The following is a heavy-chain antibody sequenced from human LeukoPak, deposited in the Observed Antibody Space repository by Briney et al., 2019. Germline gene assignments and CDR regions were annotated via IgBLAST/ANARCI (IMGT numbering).Heavy chain of an antibody. D-gene: IGHD1-26*01. CDR3: ARHLYRYYYMDV. V-gene: IGHV4-39*01. CDR2: IYYSGST. J-gene: IGHJ6*03. CDR1: GGSISSSSYY. Sequence: PSETLSLTCTVSGGSISSSSYYWGWIRQPPGRGLEWIGSIYYSGSTYYNPSLKSRVTISVDTSKNQFSLKLSSVTAADTAVYYCARHLYRYYYMDVWGKGTTVTVSS.